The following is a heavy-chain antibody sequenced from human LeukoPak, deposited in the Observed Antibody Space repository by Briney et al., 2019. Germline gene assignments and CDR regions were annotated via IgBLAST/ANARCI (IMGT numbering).Heavy chain of an antibody. D-gene: IGHD1-7*01. V-gene: IGHV1-8*01. CDR3: ARRRNYVGGVDP. CDR2: MNPNSGNT. J-gene: IGHJ5*02. CDR1: GYTFTGYD. Sequence: ASVKVTCKASGYTFTGYDINWVRQATGQGLGWMGWMNPNSGNTGYAQKFQGRVTMTRNTSISTAYMELSSLRSEDTAVYYCARRRNYVGGVDPWGQGTLATVSS.